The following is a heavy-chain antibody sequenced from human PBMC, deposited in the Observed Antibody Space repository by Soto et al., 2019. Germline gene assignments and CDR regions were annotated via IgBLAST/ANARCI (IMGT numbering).Heavy chain of an antibody. CDR2: ISGSGGST. CDR1: GFIFSNFA. Sequence: GGSLRLSCAASGFIFSNFAMYWVRRAPGKGLEWVSAISGSGGSTYYADSVKGRFTISRDNSKNTLYLQMNSLRAEDTAVYYCAKDWSMIVVHGWFDPWGQGTLVTVSS. J-gene: IGHJ5*02. D-gene: IGHD3-22*01. CDR3: AKDWSMIVVHGWFDP. V-gene: IGHV3-23*01.